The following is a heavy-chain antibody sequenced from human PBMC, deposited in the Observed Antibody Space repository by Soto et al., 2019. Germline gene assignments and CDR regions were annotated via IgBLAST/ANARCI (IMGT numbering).Heavy chain of an antibody. D-gene: IGHD6-13*01. CDR2: INHSGST. V-gene: IGHV4-34*01. CDR1: GGSFSGYY. J-gene: IGHJ6*03. Sequence: QVQLQQWGAGLLKPSETLSLTCAVYGGSFSGYYWSWIRQPPGKGLEWIGEINHSGSTNYNPSLKSRVTISVDTSKNQFSLKLSSVTAADTAVYYCARGIAAHRRNYNDDYYMDVWGKGPTVTVSS. CDR3: ARGIAAHRRNYNDDYYMDV.